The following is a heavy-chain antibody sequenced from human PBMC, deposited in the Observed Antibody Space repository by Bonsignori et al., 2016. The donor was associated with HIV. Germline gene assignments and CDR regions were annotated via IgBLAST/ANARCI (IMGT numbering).Heavy chain of an antibody. V-gene: IGHV4-39*07. Sequence: WIRQPPGKGLEWIGTLYYSGSTYYNPSLKSRVTISVDTSKNQFSLKLRSVTAADTAVYYCKGRGETDYWGQGSLVTVSS. J-gene: IGHJ4*02. CDR2: LYYSGST. CDR3: KGRGETDY. D-gene: IGHD4-17*01.